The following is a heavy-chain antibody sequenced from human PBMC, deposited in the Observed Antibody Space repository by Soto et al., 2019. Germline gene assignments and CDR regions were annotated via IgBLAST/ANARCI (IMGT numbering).Heavy chain of an antibody. CDR2: IKSKTDGGTT. CDR3: TTALPYYYDSSGYYPLGY. CDR1: GFTFSNAW. V-gene: IGHV3-15*07. J-gene: IGHJ4*02. D-gene: IGHD3-22*01. Sequence: EVQLVESGGGLVKPGGSLRLSCAASGFTFSNAWMNWVRQAPGKGLEWVGRIKSKTDGGTTDYAAPVKGRFTISRDDSKNTLYLQMNSLKTEDTAVHYCTTALPYYYDSSGYYPLGYWGQGTLVTVSS.